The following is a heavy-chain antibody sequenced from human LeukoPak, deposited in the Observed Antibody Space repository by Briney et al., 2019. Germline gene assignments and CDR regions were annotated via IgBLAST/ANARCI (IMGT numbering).Heavy chain of an antibody. J-gene: IGHJ4*02. Sequence: GASVKVSCKASGYTFTSYYMHWVRQAPGQGLEWMGIINPSGGSTSYAQKFQGRVTMTRDMSTSTDYMELSSLRSEDTAVYYCARARAPYYGSGSYYFDYWGQETLVTVSS. CDR1: GYTFTSYY. D-gene: IGHD3-10*01. V-gene: IGHV1-46*01. CDR2: INPSGGST. CDR3: ARARAPYYGSGSYYFDY.